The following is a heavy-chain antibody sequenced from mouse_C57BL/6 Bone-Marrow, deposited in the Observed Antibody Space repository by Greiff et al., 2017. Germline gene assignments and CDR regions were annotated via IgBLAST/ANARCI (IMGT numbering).Heavy chain of an antibody. V-gene: IGHV2-5*01. CDR2: IWSGGST. Sequence: QVHVKQSGPGLVQPSQSLSITCTVSGFSLTSYGVHWVRQSPGKGLEWLGVIWSGGSTDYNAAFMSRLSITKDNSKSQVFFKMNSLQADDTAIYYCAKMGNYGSSYPYWYFDVWGTGTTGTVSS. CDR3: AKMGNYGSSYPYWYFDV. D-gene: IGHD1-1*01. CDR1: GFSLTSYG. J-gene: IGHJ1*03.